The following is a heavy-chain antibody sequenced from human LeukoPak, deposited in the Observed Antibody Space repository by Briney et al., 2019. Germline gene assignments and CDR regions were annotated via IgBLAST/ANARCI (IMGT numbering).Heavy chain of an antibody. CDR1: GYTFTSYG. V-gene: IGHV1-18*01. CDR2: ISAYNGNT. J-gene: IGHJ4*02. Sequence: ASVKLSCKASGYTFTSYGISWVRHAPGQGLEWMGWISAYNGNTNYAQKLQGRVTMTKDTSTSTAYMELRSLRSDDTAVYYCARAGAVTEFLDYWGQGTLVTVSS. D-gene: IGHD4-17*01. CDR3: ARAGAVTEFLDY.